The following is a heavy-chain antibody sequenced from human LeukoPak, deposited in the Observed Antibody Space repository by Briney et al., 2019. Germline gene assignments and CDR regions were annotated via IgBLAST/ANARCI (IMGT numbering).Heavy chain of an antibody. CDR2: IYYSGST. V-gene: IGHV4-39*07. CDR3: ARDSAYYYDSSGYYYADRYNWFDP. Sequence: SETLSLTCSVSGVSISSNSYYWGWIRQPPGKGLKWIGSIYYSGSTYYNPSLKSRVTISVDTSKNQFSLKLSSVTAADTAVYYCARDSAYYYDSSGYYYADRYNWFDPWAQGTLVTVSS. CDR1: GVSISSNSYY. J-gene: IGHJ5*02. D-gene: IGHD3-22*01.